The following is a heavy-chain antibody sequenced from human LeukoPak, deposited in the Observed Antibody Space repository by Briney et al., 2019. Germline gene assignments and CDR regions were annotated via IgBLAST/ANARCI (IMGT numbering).Heavy chain of an antibody. CDR3: ARSYYYDSSHTADY. D-gene: IGHD3-22*01. J-gene: IGHJ4*02. CDR2: IWYDGSNK. CDR1: GFTFSNYG. Sequence: GGSLRLSCAASGFTFSNYGMHWVRQAPDKGLEWVAYIWYDGSNKYYTDSVKGRFTISRDNSKNTLYLQMNSLRAEDTAVYYCARSYYYDSSHTADYWGQGTLVTVSS. V-gene: IGHV3-33*01.